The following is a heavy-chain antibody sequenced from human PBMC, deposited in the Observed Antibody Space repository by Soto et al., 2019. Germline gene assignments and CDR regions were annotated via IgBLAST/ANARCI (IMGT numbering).Heavy chain of an antibody. CDR2: IYYTGRT. V-gene: IGHV4-39*01. D-gene: IGHD6-19*01. CDR1: GGSISGSSYY. CDR3: ASGGEGSIAVAG. Sequence: QLQLPESGPGLVKPSETLSLTCTVSGGSISGSSYYWGWIRQPPGKGLEWIGAIYYTGRTYYKPSLKSRVTFSVDTSKSQFSLKLNSVSAADTAVYYCASGGEGSIAVAGWGQVTLVTVSS. J-gene: IGHJ4*02.